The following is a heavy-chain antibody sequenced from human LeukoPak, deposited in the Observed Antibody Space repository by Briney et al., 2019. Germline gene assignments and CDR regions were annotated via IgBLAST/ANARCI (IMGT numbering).Heavy chain of an antibody. CDR1: GFTFDDYA. CDR2: ISWDGGST. V-gene: IGHV3-43D*03. CDR3: AKGRDNPRDYYMDV. Sequence: GGSLRLSCAASGFTFDDYAMHWVRQAPGKGLEWVSLISWDGGSTYYADSVKGRFTISRDSSKNSLYLQMNSLRAEDTALYYCAKGRDNPRDYYMDVWGKGTTVTVSS. D-gene: IGHD1-14*01. J-gene: IGHJ6*03.